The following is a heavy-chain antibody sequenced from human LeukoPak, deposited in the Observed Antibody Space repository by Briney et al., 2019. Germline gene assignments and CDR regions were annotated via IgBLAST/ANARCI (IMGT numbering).Heavy chain of an antibody. CDR1: GYTFTSYW. CDR2: TNPSSGNT. J-gene: IGHJ4*02. Sequence: ASVKVSCKASGYTFTSYWLHRVRQAPGQGLEWMGITNPSSGNTAYAQKFQGRITMTRDTSTSTVYMELSSLRSDDTAVYYCARDKDSTGWYGGFDSWGQGTLVTVSS. D-gene: IGHD6-19*01. CDR3: ARDKDSTGWYGGFDS. V-gene: IGHV1-46*01.